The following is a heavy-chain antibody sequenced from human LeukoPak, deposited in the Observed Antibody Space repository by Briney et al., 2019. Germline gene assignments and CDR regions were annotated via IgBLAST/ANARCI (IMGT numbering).Heavy chain of an antibody. D-gene: IGHD6-19*01. Sequence: GGSLRLSCAVSGSTFSSYAMHWVRQAPGKGLEWVAVISYDASNKYHADSVRGRFTISRDNSKNTLFLQMNSLRAEDTAVYYCARAENSVAQVDYWGQGTLVTVSS. V-gene: IGHV3-30*04. J-gene: IGHJ4*02. CDR1: GSTFSSYA. CDR3: ARAENSVAQVDY. CDR2: ISYDASNK.